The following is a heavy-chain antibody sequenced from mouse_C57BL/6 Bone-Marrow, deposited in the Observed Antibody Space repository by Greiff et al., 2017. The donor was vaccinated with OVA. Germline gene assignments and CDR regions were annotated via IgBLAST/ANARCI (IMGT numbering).Heavy chain of an antibody. CDR3: VSDSSGSGAWFAY. J-gene: IGHJ3*01. D-gene: IGHD3-2*02. CDR1: GFSFNTYD. Sequence: EVQRVESGGGLVQPKGSLKLSCAASGFSFNTYDMNWVRQAPGKGLEWVARIRIKSNNYATYYADSVKDRFTISRDDSESMLYLQMNNLKTEDTAMYYCVSDSSGSGAWFAYWGQGTLVTVSA. V-gene: IGHV10-1*01. CDR2: IRIKSNNYAT.